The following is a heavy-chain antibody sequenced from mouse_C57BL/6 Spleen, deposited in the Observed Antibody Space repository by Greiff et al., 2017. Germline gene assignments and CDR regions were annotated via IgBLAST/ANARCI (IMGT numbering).Heavy chain of an antibody. CDR3: ARNWYDYDGAWFAY. CDR1: GFSLTSYA. J-gene: IGHJ3*01. CDR2: IWSGGST. V-gene: IGHV2-2*01. Sequence: VQLQQSGPGLVQPSQSLSITCTVSGFSLTSYAVHWVRQSPGKGLEWLGVIWSGGSTDYNAAFISRLSISKDNSKSQVFFKMNSMQADDTAIDYGARNWYDYDGAWFAYWGQGTLVTVSA. D-gene: IGHD2-4*01.